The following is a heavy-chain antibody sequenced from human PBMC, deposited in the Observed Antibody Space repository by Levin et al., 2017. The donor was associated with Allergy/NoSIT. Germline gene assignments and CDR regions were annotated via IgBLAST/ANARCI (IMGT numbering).Heavy chain of an antibody. J-gene: IGHJ4*02. V-gene: IGHV3-30-3*01. CDR1: GFTFSSYA. CDR3: ARVPYIAAAADYFDY. CDR2: ISYDGSNK. D-gene: IGHD6-13*01. Sequence: GGSLRLSCAASGFTFSSYAMHWVRQAPGKGLEWVAVISYDGSNKYYADSVKGRFTISRDNSKNTLYLQMNSLRAEDTAVYYCARVPYIAAAADYFDYWGQGTLVTVSS.